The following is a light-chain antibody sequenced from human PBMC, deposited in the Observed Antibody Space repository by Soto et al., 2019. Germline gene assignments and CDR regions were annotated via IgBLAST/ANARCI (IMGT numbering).Light chain of an antibody. CDR2: DVS. CDR1: QSIRNF. Sequence: DVQLTQSPATLSASVGARVSITCRASQSIRNFWAWYQQKPGKAPQLLIYDVSVLESGVPSRFSGSGSGTDFTLTISRRQPDDFATYSCQQYDNYWTFGQGTTVE. CDR3: QQYDNYWT. V-gene: IGKV1-5*01. J-gene: IGKJ1*01.